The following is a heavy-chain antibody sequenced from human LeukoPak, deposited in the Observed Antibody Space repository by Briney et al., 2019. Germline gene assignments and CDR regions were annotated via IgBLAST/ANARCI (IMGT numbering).Heavy chain of an antibody. Sequence: GGSLRLSCVGSGFSFSSYDMHWVRGAPDKGLEWLAFIRYDETDKYHAASVRGRFTVSRDNSKSTLYLQKNRLRSEDPAVYYCAAGDYGGPLDSWGQGSLVIVSS. CDR2: IRYDETDK. D-gene: IGHD4-23*01. V-gene: IGHV3-30*02. CDR3: AAGDYGGPLDS. CDR1: GFSFSSYD. J-gene: IGHJ5*01.